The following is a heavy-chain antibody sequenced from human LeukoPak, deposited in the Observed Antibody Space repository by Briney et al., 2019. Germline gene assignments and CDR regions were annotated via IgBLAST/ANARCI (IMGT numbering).Heavy chain of an antibody. J-gene: IGHJ3*02. D-gene: IGHD3-22*01. CDR1: GFTVSSNY. CDR2: IYSGGST. CDR3: ARDHHRRLYDSQARDTFDI. V-gene: IGHV3-66*01. Sequence: GGSLRLSCAASGFTVSSNYMSWVRQAPGKGLEWVSFIYSGGSTYDADSVKGRFTISRDNSKNTLYLQMNSLRAEDTAVYDCARDHHRRLYDSQARDTFDIWGQGTLVTVSS.